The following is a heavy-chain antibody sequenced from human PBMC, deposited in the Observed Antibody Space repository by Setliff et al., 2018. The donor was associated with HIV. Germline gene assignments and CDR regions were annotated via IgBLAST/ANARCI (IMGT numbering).Heavy chain of an antibody. D-gene: IGHD4-17*01. CDR3: VRQHGDYAFGS. CDR2: INYSGDT. J-gene: IGHJ5*01. Sequence: SETLSLTCAVYGGSFPAYYWSWVRQPPGKGLEWIGEINYSGDTTYNPSLKSRVSMFIDTSKKQFSLKLASVTAADTAVYYCVRQHGDYAFGSWGQGTLVTVS. CDR1: GGSFPAYY. V-gene: IGHV4-34*01.